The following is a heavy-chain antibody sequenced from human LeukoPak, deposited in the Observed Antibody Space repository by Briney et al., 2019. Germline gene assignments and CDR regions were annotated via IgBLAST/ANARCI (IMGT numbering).Heavy chain of an antibody. CDR2: IYTSGST. V-gene: IGHV4-4*07. J-gene: IGHJ4*02. CDR3: ARTGDSSGYFDY. CDR1: GGSITTFY. Sequence: SETLSLTCTVSGGSITTFYWSWIRQPAGKGLEWIGRIYTSGSTNYNPSLKSRVTMSVDTSKNQFSLKLSSVTAADTAVYYCARTGDSSGYFDYWGQGTLVTVSS. D-gene: IGHD3-22*01.